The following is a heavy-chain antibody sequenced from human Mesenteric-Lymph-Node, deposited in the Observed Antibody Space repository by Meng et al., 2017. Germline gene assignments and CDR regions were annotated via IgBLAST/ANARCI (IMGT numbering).Heavy chain of an antibody. V-gene: IGHV3-23*01. CDR1: GFTFSSYA. Sequence: GGSLRLSCAASGFTFSSYAMTWVRQAPGRGLEWVSAISARGGSTYYADSVKGRFTISRDNSKNTVYLQMNSLRAEDTAVYYCAKAMVYDILKDFDYWGQGTLVTVSS. J-gene: IGHJ4*02. D-gene: IGHD3-9*01. CDR3: AKAMVYDILKDFDY. CDR2: ISARGGST.